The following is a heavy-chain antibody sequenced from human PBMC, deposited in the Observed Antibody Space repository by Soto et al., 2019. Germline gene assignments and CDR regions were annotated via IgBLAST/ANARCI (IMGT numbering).Heavy chain of an antibody. J-gene: IGHJ4*02. CDR1: GFTFDHYA. D-gene: IGHD3-10*01. Sequence: EVQLVESGGGLVQPGRSLRLSCAASGFTFDHYAIHWVRQAPGKGLEWVSGISWNSDTIGYADSVKGRFTISRDSAKKSVYLQMNSLRPEDTALYYCAKALPPGSYYQPLHYWGQGTLVTVSS. CDR3: AKALPPGSYYQPLHY. CDR2: ISWNSDTI. V-gene: IGHV3-9*01.